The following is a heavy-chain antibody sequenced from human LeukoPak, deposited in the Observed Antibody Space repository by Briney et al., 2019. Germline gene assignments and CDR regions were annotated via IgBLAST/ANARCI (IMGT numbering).Heavy chain of an antibody. Sequence: GASVKVSCKASGYTFTSYDINWVRQATGQGLEWMGWMNPNSGNTGYAQKFQGRVTMTRNTSISTAYMELSSLRSEDTAVYYCARETGSSWYVYYYYGMDVWGQGTTVTVSS. J-gene: IGHJ6*02. D-gene: IGHD6-13*01. CDR2: MNPNSGNT. V-gene: IGHV1-8*01. CDR1: GYTFTSYD. CDR3: ARETGSSWYVYYYYGMDV.